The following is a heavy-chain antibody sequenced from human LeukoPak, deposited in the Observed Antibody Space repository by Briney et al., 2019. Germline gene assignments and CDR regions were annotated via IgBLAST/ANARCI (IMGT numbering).Heavy chain of an antibody. CDR1: GFTFSSYS. V-gene: IGHV3-21*01. D-gene: IGHD3-16*01. Sequence: GGSLRLSCAASGFTFSSYSMKWVRQAPGKGLEWVSSISSSSSYIYYADSVKGRFTISRDNAKNSLYLQMNSLRAEDTAVYYCARARSALGYFDYWGQGTLVTVSS. J-gene: IGHJ4*02. CDR2: ISSSSSYI. CDR3: ARARSALGYFDY.